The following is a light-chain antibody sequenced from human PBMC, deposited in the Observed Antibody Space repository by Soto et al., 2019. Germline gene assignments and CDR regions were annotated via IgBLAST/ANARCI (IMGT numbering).Light chain of an antibody. CDR1: SDY. V-gene: IGKV3-11*01. CDR2: DAS. CDR3: QQRSHWPPMT. J-gene: IGKJ3*01. Sequence: ESVLTQSPATLSLSPGEISDYLVWYQQKPGQAPRLLIYDASNRATDIPARFSARGSGTDFTLTLSSLETEDFAADYCQQRSHWPPMTFGPGTKVDIK.